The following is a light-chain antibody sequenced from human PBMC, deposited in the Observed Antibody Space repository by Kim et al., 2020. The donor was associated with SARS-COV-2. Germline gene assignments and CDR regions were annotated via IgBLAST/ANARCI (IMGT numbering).Light chain of an antibody. CDR3: QQYNTWPPHT. Sequence: EIVMTHSPATLSVSPGERATLSCRASQSVSSNLAWYQQKPGQAPRLLIYGASTRATGIPARFSGSGSGTEFTLTISSLQSEDFAVYYCQQYNTWPPHTFGQGTKLEI. V-gene: IGKV3-15*01. J-gene: IGKJ2*01. CDR1: QSVSSN. CDR2: GAS.